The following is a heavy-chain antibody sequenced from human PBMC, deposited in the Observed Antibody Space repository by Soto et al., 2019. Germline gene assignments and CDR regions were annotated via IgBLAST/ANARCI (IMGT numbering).Heavy chain of an antibody. CDR3: ARGIQYRYGMDV. V-gene: IGHV3-74*01. J-gene: IGHJ6*02. CDR1: GFTFTNYW. CDR2: INGDGSNT. Sequence: EVQLVESGGTLVQPGGSLRLSCAATGFTFTNYWMHWVRQAPGKGLVWVSRINGDGSNTFYADSVKGRLTISRANAENTVYLQMNSLRAEDTAVYYCARGIQYRYGMDVWGQGTTVTVSS. D-gene: IGHD3-16*02.